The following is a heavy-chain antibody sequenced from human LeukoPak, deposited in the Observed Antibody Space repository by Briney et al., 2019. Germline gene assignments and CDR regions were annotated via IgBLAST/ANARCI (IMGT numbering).Heavy chain of an antibody. CDR1: GFTFDDYA. CDR2: ISWDGGST. V-gene: IGHV3-43D*03. J-gene: IGHJ6*03. Sequence: PGGSLRLSCAASGFTFDDYAMHWVRQAPGKGLEGVSLISWDGGSTYYADSVKGRFTISRDNSKNSLYLQMNSLRAEDTALYYCAKDEYSSYMDVWGKGTTVTVSS. CDR3: AKDEYSSYMDV. D-gene: IGHD3-22*01.